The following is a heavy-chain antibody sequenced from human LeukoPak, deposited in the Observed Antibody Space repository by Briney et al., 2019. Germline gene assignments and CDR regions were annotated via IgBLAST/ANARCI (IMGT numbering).Heavy chain of an antibody. CDR1: GFTFGSYG. CDR2: ISYDGSNK. CDR3: AKAGLSGSNNWFDP. D-gene: IGHD1-26*01. V-gene: IGHV3-30*18. Sequence: GGSLRLSCAASGFTFGSYGMHWVRQAPGKGLEWVAVISYDGSNKYYADSVKGRFTISRDNSKNMLYLQMNSLRAEDTAVYYCAKAGLSGSNNWFDPWGQGTLVTVSS. J-gene: IGHJ5*02.